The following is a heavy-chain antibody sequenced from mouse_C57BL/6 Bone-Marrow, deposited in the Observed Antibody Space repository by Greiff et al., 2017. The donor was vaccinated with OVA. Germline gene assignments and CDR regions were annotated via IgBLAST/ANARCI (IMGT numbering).Heavy chain of an antibody. CDR2: IYPGSGNT. J-gene: IGHJ2*01. D-gene: IGHD2-4*01. CDR1: GYTFTDYY. V-gene: IGHV1-76*01. Sequence: VQLQQSGAELVRPGASVKLSCKASGYTFTDYYINWVKQRPGQGLEWIARIYPGSGNTYYNEKFKGKATLTAEKSSSTAYMQLSSLTSEDSAVYFCALIYYDYDGEVDYWGQGTTLTVSS. CDR3: ALIYYDYDGEVDY.